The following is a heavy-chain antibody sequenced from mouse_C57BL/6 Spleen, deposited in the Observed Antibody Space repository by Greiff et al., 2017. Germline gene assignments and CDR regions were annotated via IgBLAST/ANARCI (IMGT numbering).Heavy chain of an antibody. V-gene: IGHV1-55*01. CDR3: ARRVGIYYAMDY. CDR1: GYTFTSYW. Sequence: QVQLQQPGAELVKPGASVKMSCKASGYTFTSYWITWVKQRPGQGLEWIGDIYPGSGSTTYNEKFKGKATLTVDTSSSTAYMQLSSLTSEDSAVYYCARRVGIYYAMDYWGQGTSVTVSS. CDR2: IYPGSGST. J-gene: IGHJ4*01.